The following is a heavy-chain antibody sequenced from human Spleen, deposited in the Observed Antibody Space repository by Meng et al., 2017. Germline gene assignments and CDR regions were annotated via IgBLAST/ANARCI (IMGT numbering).Heavy chain of an antibody. J-gene: IGHJ3*02. CDR2: IFSNDEK. D-gene: IGHD1-14*01. CDR3: ARTRSRPDQGDAFDI. CDR1: GSSLSNARMG. Sequence: SGPTLVTPTETLTLTCTVSGSSLSNARMGVSWIRQPPGKALEWLAHIFSNDEKSSSTSLKSRLTISKDTAKSQVVLNMTNMDPVDTATYYCARTRSRPDQGDAFDIWGQGTMVTVSS. V-gene: IGHV2-26*01.